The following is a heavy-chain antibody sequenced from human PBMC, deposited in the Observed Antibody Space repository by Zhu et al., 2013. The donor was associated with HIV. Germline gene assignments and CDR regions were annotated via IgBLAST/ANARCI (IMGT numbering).Heavy chain of an antibody. J-gene: IGHJ4*02. CDR3: ATNRIGVAGSSGW. D-gene: IGHD6-19*01. V-gene: IGHV3-11*01. CDR2: ISGSGNAI. CDR1: GFTFSDYY. Sequence: VQLVESGGGLVEPGGSLRLSCAASGFTFSDYYMSWIRQAPGKGLEWLSYISGSGNAIYYADSVKGRFTISRDNAKKSLYLQMNSLRAEDTAVYYCATNRIGVAGSSGWWGQGTLVTVSS.